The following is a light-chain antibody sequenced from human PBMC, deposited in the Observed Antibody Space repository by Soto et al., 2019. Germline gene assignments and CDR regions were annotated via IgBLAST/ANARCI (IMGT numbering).Light chain of an antibody. CDR1: SNDIGSYNY. Sequence: QSALTQPASVSGSPGQSITLSCTGTSNDIGSYNYVSWFQQHPGKAPKLIIYEVTNRPSGISTRFSGSKSGNTASLTISGLQAEDEADYYCSSYKFSTTLRVFGGGTKLTV. V-gene: IGLV2-14*01. CDR2: EVT. J-gene: IGLJ3*02. CDR3: SSYKFSTTLRV.